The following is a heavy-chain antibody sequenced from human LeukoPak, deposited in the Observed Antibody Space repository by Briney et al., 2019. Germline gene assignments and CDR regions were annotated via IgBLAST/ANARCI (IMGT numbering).Heavy chain of an antibody. V-gene: IGHV3-23*01. CDR2: IGTTDDT. Sequence: GGSLRLSCVASGFPFGSYPMTWVRQSPVKGLEWVSTIGTTDDTYYADSVKGRFTISRDNYKDTLYLQMHSLGAEDTAIYYCAKSRIVDHRGYFDYWGQGTLVTVSS. CDR3: AKSRIVDHRGYFDY. D-gene: IGHD2-15*01. J-gene: IGHJ4*02. CDR1: GFPFGSYP.